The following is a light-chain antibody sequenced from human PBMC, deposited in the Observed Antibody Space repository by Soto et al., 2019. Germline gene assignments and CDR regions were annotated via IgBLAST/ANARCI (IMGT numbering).Light chain of an antibody. CDR2: GAS. J-gene: IGKJ4*01. Sequence: EVLMTQSPATLSVSPGERDTLSCRPSQSISTNLAWYQQRRGQAPRLLIYGASNRATGVPARFSGSGPGAEFTLTISSLQSEDFAVYYCQQFNNWPLTFGGGTKV. CDR1: QSISTN. V-gene: IGKV3-15*01. CDR3: QQFNNWPLT.